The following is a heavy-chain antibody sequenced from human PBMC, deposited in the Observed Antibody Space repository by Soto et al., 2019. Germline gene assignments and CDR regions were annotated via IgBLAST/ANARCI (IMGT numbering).Heavy chain of an antibody. Sequence: LRLSCAASGFTFSSYAMHCVRQAPGKGLEWVAVISYDGSNKYYADSVKGRFTISRDNSKNTLYLQMNSLRAEDTAVYYCARDMVGATTLLFDYWGQGTLVTVSS. CDR1: GFTFSSYA. CDR2: ISYDGSNK. CDR3: ARDMVGATTLLFDY. J-gene: IGHJ4*02. V-gene: IGHV3-30-3*01. D-gene: IGHD1-26*01.